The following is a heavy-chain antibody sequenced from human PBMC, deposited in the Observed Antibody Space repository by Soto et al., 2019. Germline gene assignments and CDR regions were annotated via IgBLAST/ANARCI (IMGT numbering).Heavy chain of an antibody. Sequence: PGESLKISCKGSGYSFTSYWISWVRQTPGKGLEWMGRIDPSDSYTNYSPSFQGHVTISADKSISTAYLQWSSLKASDTAMYYGASLYCSGGSCSRGRYGMDVWGQGTTVTVSS. V-gene: IGHV5-10-1*01. CDR1: GYSFTSYW. CDR3: ASLYCSGGSCSRGRYGMDV. J-gene: IGHJ6*02. D-gene: IGHD2-15*01. CDR2: IDPSDSYT.